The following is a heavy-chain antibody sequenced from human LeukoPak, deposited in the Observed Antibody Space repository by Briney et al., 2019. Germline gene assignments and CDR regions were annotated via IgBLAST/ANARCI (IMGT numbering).Heavy chain of an antibody. D-gene: IGHD3-22*01. V-gene: IGHV5-51*01. CDR1: VYNFNMYW. J-gene: IGHJ4*02. CDR3: ARPARTFDSSGYYKDYYFDY. CDR2: IYPGDSDT. Sequence: GESLKISCTGSVYNFNMYWIGWVRQMPGKGLEWMGIIYPGDSDTRYSLSVQGQVTISADRSINTAYLQWSSLKASDTAMYYYARPARTFDSSGYYKDYYFDYWGQGTLVTVSS.